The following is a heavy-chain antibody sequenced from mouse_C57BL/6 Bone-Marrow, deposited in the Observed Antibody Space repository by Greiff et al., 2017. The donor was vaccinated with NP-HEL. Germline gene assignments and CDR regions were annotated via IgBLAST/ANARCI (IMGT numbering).Heavy chain of an antibody. J-gene: IGHJ3*01. CDR2: IDPEDGDT. CDR1: GFNIKDYY. V-gene: IGHV14-1*01. CDR3: TKKTLFYYGSSSFAY. D-gene: IGHD1-1*01. Sequence: EVKLVESGAELVRPGASVKLSCTASGFNIKDYYMHWVKQRPEQGLEWIGRIDPEDGDTEYAPKFQGKATMTADTSSNTAYLQLSSLTSEDTAVYYCTKKTLFYYGSSSFAYWGQGTLVTVSA.